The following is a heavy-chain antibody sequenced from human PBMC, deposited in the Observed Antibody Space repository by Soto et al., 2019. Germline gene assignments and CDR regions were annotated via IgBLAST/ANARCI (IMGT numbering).Heavy chain of an antibody. D-gene: IGHD6-25*01. Sequence: QVQLQESGPGLVKPSQTLSLTCTVSGGSISSGGYYWSWIRQHPGKGLEWIGYIYHSGSTYYNPSLKSRVTISVDTSKNQFPLKLSSVTVADTAVYYCAREAAGILNWFDPWGQGTLVTVSS. CDR2: IYHSGST. CDR1: GGSISSGGYY. CDR3: AREAAGILNWFDP. J-gene: IGHJ5*02. V-gene: IGHV4-31*03.